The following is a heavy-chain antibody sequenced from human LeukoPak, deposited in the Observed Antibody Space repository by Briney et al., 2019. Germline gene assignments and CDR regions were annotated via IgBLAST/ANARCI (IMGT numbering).Heavy chain of an antibody. CDR1: GFAFSTYS. V-gene: IGHV3-48*01. Sequence: PGGSLRLSCAASGFAFSTYSMNWVRQAPGKGLEWVSYISSSSRTIYYADSVKGRFTISRDSAKSSLYLQMNSLRGEDTAVYYCARAIKVSGSSYPYFDYWGQGTLVTVSS. D-gene: IGHD1-26*01. J-gene: IGHJ4*02. CDR2: ISSSSRTI. CDR3: ARAIKVSGSSYPYFDY.